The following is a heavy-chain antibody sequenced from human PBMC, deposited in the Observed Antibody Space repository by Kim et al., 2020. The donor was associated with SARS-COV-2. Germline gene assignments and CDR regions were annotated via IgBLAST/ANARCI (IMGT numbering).Heavy chain of an antibody. V-gene: IGHV3-13*01. CDR3: ARGRGGGWLVEY. CDR1: GFTFSSYD. CDR2: IGTADDT. J-gene: IGHJ4*02. D-gene: IGHD6-19*01. Sequence: GGSLRLSCTASGFTFSSYDMYWVRQRRGKGLEWVGGIGTADDTYYGGSVRGRFTISRENAKNALYLQMNNLRGDDSAVYYCARGRGGGWLVEYWGQGTLV.